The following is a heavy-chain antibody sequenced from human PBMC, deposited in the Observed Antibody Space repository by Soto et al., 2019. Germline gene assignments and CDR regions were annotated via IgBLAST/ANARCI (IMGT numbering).Heavy chain of an antibody. CDR1: GFTFSSYS. CDR2: ISSSSSYI. D-gene: IGHD2-8*01. V-gene: IGHV3-21*01. CDR3: ASQYCTNGVCRDY. J-gene: IGHJ4*02. Sequence: GGSLRLSCAASGFTFSSYSMNWVHQAPGKGLEWVSSISSSSSYIYYADSVKGRFTISRDNAKNSLYLQMNSLRAEDTAVYYCASQYCTNGVCRDYWGQGTLVTVSS.